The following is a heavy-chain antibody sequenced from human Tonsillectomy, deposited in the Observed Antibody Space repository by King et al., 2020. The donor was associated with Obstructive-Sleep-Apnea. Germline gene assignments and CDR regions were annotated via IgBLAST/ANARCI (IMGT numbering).Heavy chain of an antibody. J-gene: IGHJ6*02. CDR2: IYPGDSDT. CDR3: ARAGIEVAPAPYYYYYYGMDV. Sequence: VQLVQSGAEVKKPGESLKISCKGSGYSFTSYWIGWVRQMPGKGLEWMGIIYPGDSDTRYSPSFQGQVTISADKSISTAYLQWSSLKASDTAMCYCARAGIEVAPAPYYYYYYGMDVWGQGTTVTVSS. D-gene: IGHD6-19*01. V-gene: IGHV5-51*01. CDR1: GYSFTSYW.